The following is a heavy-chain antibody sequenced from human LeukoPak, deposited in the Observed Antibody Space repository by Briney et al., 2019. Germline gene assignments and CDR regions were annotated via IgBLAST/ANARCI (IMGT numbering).Heavy chain of an antibody. J-gene: IGHJ4*02. CDR3: AKAKPQGSDRDFDY. V-gene: IGHV1-2*06. CDR2: INHNSGDT. Sequence: GASVKVSCKTSGYTFTGYYMHWVRQAPGQGLEWMGRINHNSGDTNYAQKFQGRVTMTGDTSITTAYMELNSLRSDDTAVYYCAKAKPQGSDRDFDYWGQGTLVTVSS. CDR1: GYTFTGYY. D-gene: IGHD1-14*01.